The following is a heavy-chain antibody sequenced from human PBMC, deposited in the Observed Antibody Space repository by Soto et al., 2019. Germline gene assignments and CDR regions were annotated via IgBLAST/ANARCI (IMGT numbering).Heavy chain of an antibody. CDR3: AKSPVRGVIPTDP. CDR1: GFTFSSYA. J-gene: IGHJ5*02. V-gene: IGHV3-23*01. D-gene: IGHD3-10*01. Sequence: EVQLLESGGGLVQPGGSLRLSCAASGFTFSSYAMSWVRQAPGKGLEWVSAISGSGGSTYYADSVKGRFTISRDNSKNPLYLPMNSLRAEDTAVYYCAKSPVRGVIPTDPWGQGTLVTVSS. CDR2: ISGSGGST.